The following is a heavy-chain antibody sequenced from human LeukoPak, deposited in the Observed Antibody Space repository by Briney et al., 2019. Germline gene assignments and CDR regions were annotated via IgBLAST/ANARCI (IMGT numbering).Heavy chain of an antibody. J-gene: IGHJ4*02. CDR3: ARGYVWGSYRQYYFDY. CDR2: TYYRSKWYN. D-gene: IGHD3-16*02. V-gene: IGHV6-1*01. CDR1: GDSVSSNSAA. Sequence: SQTPSLTCAISGDSVSSNSAAWNWIRQSPSRGLEWLGRTYYRSKWYNDYAVSVKSRITINPDTSKNQFSLQLNSVTPEDTAVYYCARGYVWGSYRQYYFDYWGQGTLVTVSS.